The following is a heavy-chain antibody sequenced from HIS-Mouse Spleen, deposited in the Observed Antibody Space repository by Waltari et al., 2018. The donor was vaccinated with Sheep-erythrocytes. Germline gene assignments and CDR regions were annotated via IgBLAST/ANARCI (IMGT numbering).Heavy chain of an antibody. D-gene: IGHD3-3*01. V-gene: IGHV4-39*07. Sequence: QLQLQESGPGLVKPSETLSLTCTVSGGSISSSRYYWGWIRQPPGKGLEWIGRMSYRGTPSTNPYAKSRVTISVDTSKNQFSLKLSAVTAADTAVYYCARDEGTYYDFWSGYPPSYYFDYWGQGTLVTVSS. CDR2: MSYRGTP. J-gene: IGHJ4*02. CDR1: GGSISSSRYY. CDR3: ARDEGTYYDFWSGYPPSYYFDY.